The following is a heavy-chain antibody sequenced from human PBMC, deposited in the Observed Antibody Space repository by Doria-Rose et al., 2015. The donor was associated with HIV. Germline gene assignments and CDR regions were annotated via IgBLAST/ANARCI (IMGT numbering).Heavy chain of an antibody. D-gene: IGHD3-3*01. CDR1: GFSFESYA. CDR3: PKAPIIGPKDYCYMDV. CDR2: ICWDSGGQ. Sequence: ESGGGLVQPGRSLRLSCVGSGFSFESYAMHWVRLAPGKGLEWVAGICWDSGGQGSADSVEVRFSSSRDNAKKSVYLEMRSLRPEDTAFYYCPKAPIIGPKDYCYMDVWGKGARVTVCS. J-gene: IGHJ6*03. V-gene: IGHV3-9*01.